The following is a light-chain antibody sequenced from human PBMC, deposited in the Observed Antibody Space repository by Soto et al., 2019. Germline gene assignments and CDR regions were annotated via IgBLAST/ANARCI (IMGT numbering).Light chain of an antibody. V-gene: IGKV1-8*01. CDR3: QESFSTYVIT. J-gene: IGKJ3*01. CDR1: QGISSY. Sequence: AILMTHSPSSFSASTGDRVTIPCRSSQGISSYLAWYQQKPGKAPKLLIYAASTLQSGVPSRFSGSGSGTDFTLTISSLKTEDFANYYCQESFSTYVITFGPGTKVDIK. CDR2: AAS.